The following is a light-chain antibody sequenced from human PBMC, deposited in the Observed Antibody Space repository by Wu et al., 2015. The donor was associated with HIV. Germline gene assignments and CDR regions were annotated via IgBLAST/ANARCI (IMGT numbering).Light chain of an antibody. V-gene: IGKV3-11*01. CDR1: RSVSYA. Sequence: EIVLAQSPDTLSVSPGERATLSCRASRSVSYALAWYQQKPGQTPRLLIYDASNRATGIPDRFSGSGSATDFTLTISSLEPEDSAVYYCQQQNNWPLTFGQGTRLEIK. J-gene: IGKJ5*01. CDR3: QQQNNWPLT. CDR2: DAS.